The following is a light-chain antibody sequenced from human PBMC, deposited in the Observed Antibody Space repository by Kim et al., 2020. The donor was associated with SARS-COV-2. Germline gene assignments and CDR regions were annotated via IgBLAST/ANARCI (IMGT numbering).Light chain of an antibody. Sequence: DIQMTQSPSSLAASVGDRVTIACRAGQSISTYLNWYQQKPGKAPKLLIYAASTLQSWVPSRFSGSGSGTDFTLTISSLQPEDFATYYCQQSHTAPLLTFGGGTKLEIK. CDR1: QSISTY. CDR2: AAS. CDR3: QQSHTAPLLT. J-gene: IGKJ4*01. V-gene: IGKV1-39*01.